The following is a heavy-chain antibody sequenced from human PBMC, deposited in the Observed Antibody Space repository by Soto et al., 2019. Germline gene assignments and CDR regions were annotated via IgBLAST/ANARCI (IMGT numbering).Heavy chain of an antibody. CDR3: ARTMTSQQLVLGGLYYFDY. CDR1: GYTFTSYA. CDR2: INAGNGNT. Sequence: ASVKVSCKASGYTFTSYAMHWVRQAPGQRLEWMGWINAGNGNTKYSQKFQGRVTITRDTSASTAYMELSSLRSEGTAVYYCARTMTSQQLVLGGLYYFDYWGQGTLVTVSS. D-gene: IGHD6-13*01. V-gene: IGHV1-3*01. J-gene: IGHJ4*02.